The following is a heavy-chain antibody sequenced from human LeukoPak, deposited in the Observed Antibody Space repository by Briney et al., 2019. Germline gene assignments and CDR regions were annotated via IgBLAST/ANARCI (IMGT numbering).Heavy chain of an antibody. CDR1: GFTFGSYG. D-gene: IGHD3-22*01. V-gene: IGHV3-30*02. CDR2: IRYDGSNK. CDR3: AKQFPDTYYYDSSGITTGGYFDY. Sequence: GGSLRLSCAASGFTFGSYGMHWVCQAPGKGLEWVAFIRYDGSNKYYADSVKGRFTISRDNSKNTLYLQMNSLRAEDTAVYYCAKQFPDTYYYDSSGITTGGYFDYWGQGTLVTVSS. J-gene: IGHJ4*02.